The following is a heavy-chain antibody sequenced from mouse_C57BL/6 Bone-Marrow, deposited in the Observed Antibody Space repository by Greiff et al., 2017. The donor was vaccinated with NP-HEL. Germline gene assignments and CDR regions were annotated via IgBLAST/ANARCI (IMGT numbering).Heavy chain of an antibody. CDR2: ISDGGSYT. CDR3: ARPIYDGDCGGFDV. Sequence: EVKLVESGGGLVKPGGSLKLSCAASGFTFSSYAMSWVRQTPEKRLEWVATISDGGSYTYYHDNVKGRFTISRDTAKNNLYMQLSHLKSEDTAMYYCARPIYDGDCGGFDVWGTGTTVTVSS. V-gene: IGHV5-4*03. CDR1: GFTFSSYA. J-gene: IGHJ1*03. D-gene: IGHD2-3*01.